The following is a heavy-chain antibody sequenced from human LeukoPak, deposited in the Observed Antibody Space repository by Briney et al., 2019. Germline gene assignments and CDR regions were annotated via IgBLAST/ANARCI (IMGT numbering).Heavy chain of an antibody. V-gene: IGHV4-59*01. Sequence: SETLSLTCTVSGGSISSYYWSWIRQPPGKGLEWIGYIYYSGGTNYNPSLKSRVTISVDTSKNQFSLKLSSVTAADTAVYYCARAIAVTTISGAVVDAFDIWGQGTMVTVSS. CDR1: GGSISSYY. CDR2: IYYSGGT. D-gene: IGHD4-17*01. J-gene: IGHJ3*02. CDR3: ARAIAVTTISGAVVDAFDI.